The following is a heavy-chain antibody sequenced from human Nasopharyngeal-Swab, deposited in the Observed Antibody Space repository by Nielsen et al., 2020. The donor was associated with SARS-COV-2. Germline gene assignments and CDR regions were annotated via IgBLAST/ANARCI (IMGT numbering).Heavy chain of an antibody. Sequence: VRQAPGKGLEWVAVIWYDGSNKYYADSVKGRFIISRDNSKNTLYLQMDSLRAEDTAVYYCAKDLLAGDAFDIWGQGTMVTVSS. V-gene: IGHV3-33*06. J-gene: IGHJ3*02. CDR3: AKDLLAGDAFDI. CDR2: IWYDGSNK. D-gene: IGHD2-21*01.